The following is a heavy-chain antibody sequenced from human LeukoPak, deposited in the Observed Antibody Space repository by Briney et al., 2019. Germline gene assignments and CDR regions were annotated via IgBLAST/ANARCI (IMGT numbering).Heavy chain of an antibody. Sequence: GGSLRLYCAASGFTFNIYAMSWVRQAPGKGLEWVSSITSSGTGTFYADSVKGRFTISRDNSESTLYLQMNSLRAEDTAVYYCARDRPNYYDSSGHYYRRNGDYWGQGTLVTVSS. CDR2: ITSSGTGT. CDR3: ARDRPNYYDSSGHYYRRNGDY. V-gene: IGHV3-23*01. D-gene: IGHD3-22*01. CDR1: GFTFNIYA. J-gene: IGHJ4*02.